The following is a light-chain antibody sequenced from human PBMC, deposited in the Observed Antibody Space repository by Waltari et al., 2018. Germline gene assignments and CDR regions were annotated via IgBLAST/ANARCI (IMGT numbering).Light chain of an antibody. CDR3: GSYGDSNTMV. CDR1: STDIGGYNY. CDR2: EVP. J-gene: IGLJ2*01. V-gene: IGLV2-8*01. Sequence: QSALTQPPSASGSPGQSVTISCTGTSTDIGGYNYVSWYQRHPGKAPKLIIYEVPKRPSGVPAPCSGSKSGNTASLTVSGLQAEDEAVYYGGSYGDSNTMVFGGGTKLTV.